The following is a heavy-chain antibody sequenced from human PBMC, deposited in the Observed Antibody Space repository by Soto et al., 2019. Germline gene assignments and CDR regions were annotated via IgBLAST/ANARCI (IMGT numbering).Heavy chain of an antibody. V-gene: IGHV1-24*01. CDR2: FDPEDGET. J-gene: IGHJ6*02. CDR1: GYTLTELS. D-gene: IGHD2-21*02. Sequence: ASVNVSCKVSGYTLTELSMHWVRQAPGKGLEWMGGFDPEDGETIYAQKFQGRVTMTEDTSTDTAYIELSSLRSEDTAVYYCANLYGGNSYYYYGMDVWGQGTTVTVSS. CDR3: ANLYGGNSYYYYGMDV.